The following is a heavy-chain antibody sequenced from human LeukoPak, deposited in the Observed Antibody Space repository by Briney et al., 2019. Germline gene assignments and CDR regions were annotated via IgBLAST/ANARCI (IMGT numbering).Heavy chain of an antibody. CDR1: GYTFTFYY. CDR2: FNPNTGGT. J-gene: IGHJ4*02. CDR3: ARDYCGGDCYSKYYFDY. Sequence: ASVKVSCKASGYTFTFYYIHWVRHAPGQGLEWIGWFNPNTGGTNYAQKFQGRVTMTRDMSTSTVYMELSSLRSEDTAVYYCARDYCGGDCYSKYYFDYWGQGTLVTVSS. V-gene: IGHV1-2*02. D-gene: IGHD2-21*02.